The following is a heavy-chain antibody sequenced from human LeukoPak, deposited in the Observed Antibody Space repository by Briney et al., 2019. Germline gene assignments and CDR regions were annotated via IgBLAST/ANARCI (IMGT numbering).Heavy chain of an antibody. J-gene: IGHJ6*02. D-gene: IGHD2-15*01. CDR3: ARGDVAFAGMDV. CDR2: IYYSGST. V-gene: IGHV4-31*03. CDR1: GGSISSGGYY. Sequence: SETLSLTCTVSGGSISSGGYYWSWIRQHPGKGLEWIGYIYYSGSTYYNPSLKSRVTISVDTPKNQFSLKLSSVTAADTAVYYCARGDVAFAGMDVWGQGTTVTVSS.